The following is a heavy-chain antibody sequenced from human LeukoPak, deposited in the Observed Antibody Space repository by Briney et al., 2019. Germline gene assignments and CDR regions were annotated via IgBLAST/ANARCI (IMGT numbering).Heavy chain of an antibody. V-gene: IGHV4-59*01. D-gene: IGHD3-9*01. CDR1: GGSISSYY. CDR2: IYYSGST. J-gene: IGHJ5*02. CDR3: ARDPTVARDILTGYYKFRWFDP. Sequence: PSETLSLTCTVSGGSISSYYWSWIRQPPGKGLEWIGYIYYSGSTNYNPSLKSRVTISVDTSKNQFSLKLSSVTAADTAVYYCARDPTVARDILTGYYKFRWFDPWGQGTLVTVSS.